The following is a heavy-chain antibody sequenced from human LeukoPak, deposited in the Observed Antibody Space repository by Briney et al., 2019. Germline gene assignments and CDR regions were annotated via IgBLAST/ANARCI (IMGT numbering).Heavy chain of an antibody. Sequence: SETLSLTCAVYGGSFSDYYWSWIRQPPGKGLEWIGEINHGGSTNYNPSLKSRVTLSVDTSKNQFSLKLTSVTAADTAVDYCGKGVKLFIDYWGQGTLVTVSS. CDR2: INHGGST. J-gene: IGHJ4*02. CDR1: GGSFSDYY. CDR3: GKGVKLFIDY. D-gene: IGHD3-16*02. V-gene: IGHV4-34*01.